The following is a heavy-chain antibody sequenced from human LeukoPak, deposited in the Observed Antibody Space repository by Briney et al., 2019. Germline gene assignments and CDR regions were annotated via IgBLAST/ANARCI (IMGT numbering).Heavy chain of an antibody. CDR1: GGSISSYY. V-gene: IGHV4-59*12. J-gene: IGHJ5*02. CDR2: IYYSRST. CDR3: ARSAPKPDP. Sequence: SETLSLTCTVSGGSISSYYWSWIRQPPGKGLECIGYIYYSRSTNYNPSLKSRVTISVDKSKNQSALKLGSVAAADTAVYYCARSAPKPDPWGQGTLVTVSS.